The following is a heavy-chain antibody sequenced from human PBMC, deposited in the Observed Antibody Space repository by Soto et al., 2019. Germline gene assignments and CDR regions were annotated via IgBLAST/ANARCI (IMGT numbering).Heavy chain of an antibody. V-gene: IGHV3-48*02. J-gene: IGHJ4*02. CDR3: ARVRYTSSLFDY. CDR1: GFTFSSYS. CDR2: ISSSSSTI. D-gene: IGHD3-16*02. Sequence: EVQLVESGGGLVQPGGSLRLSCAASGFTFSSYSMNWVRQAQGKGLEWVSYISSSSSTIYYADSVKGRFTISRDNAMNSLYLQMNSLRDDDTAEYYCARVRYTSSLFDYWGQGTLVTVSS.